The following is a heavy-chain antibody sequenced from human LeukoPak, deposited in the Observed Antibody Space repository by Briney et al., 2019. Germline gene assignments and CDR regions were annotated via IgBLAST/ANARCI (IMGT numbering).Heavy chain of an antibody. J-gene: IGHJ3*02. D-gene: IGHD4-17*01. V-gene: IGHV3-9*01. CDR1: GFTFDDYA. CDR3: AKDMIGGEDYGDYVGAFDI. Sequence: PGRSLRLSCAASGFTFDDYAMHWVRQAPGKGLEWVSGISWNSGSIGYADSVKGRFTISRDNAKNSLYLQMNSLRAEDTALYYCAKDMIGGEDYGDYVGAFDIWGQGTMVTVSS. CDR2: ISWNSGSI.